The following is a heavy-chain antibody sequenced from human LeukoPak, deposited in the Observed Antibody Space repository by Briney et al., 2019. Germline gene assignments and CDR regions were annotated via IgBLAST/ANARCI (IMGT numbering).Heavy chain of an antibody. Sequence: GESLKISCRASGYSFSDYWNAWVRQMPGKSLEWMGIIFPGDSDTKYNPSFQGRVSFSVDKSNNTAYLQWSSLEASDSAVYFCAKRGGSPFQYSNWLDPWGQGTLVTVSS. J-gene: IGHJ5*02. CDR3: AKRGGSPFQYSNWLDP. CDR2: IFPGDSDT. D-gene: IGHD1-26*01. CDR1: GYSFSDYW. V-gene: IGHV5-51*01.